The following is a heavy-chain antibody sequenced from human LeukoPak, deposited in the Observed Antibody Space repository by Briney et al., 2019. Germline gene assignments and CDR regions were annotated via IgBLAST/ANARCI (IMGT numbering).Heavy chain of an antibody. D-gene: IGHD1-26*01. V-gene: IGHV3-73*01. CDR2: IRSKVDSYAT. J-gene: IGHJ4*02. CDR1: GFTFSDSG. CDR3: ATFPSGSWSAY. Sequence: GGSLRLSCAASGFTFSDSGMHWVRQASGKGLEWVVHIRSKVDSYATVYAASVKGRFTITRDDSENTAYLQMNSLNTEDTAVYYCATFPSGSWSAYWGQGTLVTVSS.